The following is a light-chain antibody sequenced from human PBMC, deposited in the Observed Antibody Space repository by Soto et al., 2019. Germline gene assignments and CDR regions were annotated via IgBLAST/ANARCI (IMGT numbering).Light chain of an antibody. Sequence: EIVMTQSPASLSVSQGERATLACRASQSFSSNLAWYQQKPGRAPRLLIHAASTRATGIPARFSGSGSGTEFTLTISSLQSEDFALYYCQQYNNWPITFGQGTRLEIK. CDR1: QSFSSN. J-gene: IGKJ5*01. CDR3: QQYNNWPIT. CDR2: AAS. V-gene: IGKV3-15*01.